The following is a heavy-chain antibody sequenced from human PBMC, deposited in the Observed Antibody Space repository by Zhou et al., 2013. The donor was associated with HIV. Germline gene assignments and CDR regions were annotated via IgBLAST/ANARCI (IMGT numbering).Heavy chain of an antibody. Sequence: QVQLVQSGAEVKKPGSSGKVSCKASGGTFSNYAISWVRQAPGQGLEWMGGIIPIFEAASYAQKFQDRLTITTDESTTTAYMDLSSLRSEDTAIYYCARAQGDILTEGYFDYWGQGTLVTVSS. CDR3: ARAQGDILTEGYFDY. V-gene: IGHV1-69*05. CDR2: IIPIFEAA. J-gene: IGHJ4*02. CDR1: GGTFSNYA. D-gene: IGHD3-9*01.